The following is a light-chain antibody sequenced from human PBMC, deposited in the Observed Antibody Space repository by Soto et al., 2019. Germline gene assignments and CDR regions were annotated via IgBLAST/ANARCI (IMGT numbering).Light chain of an antibody. J-gene: IGKJ5*01. Sequence: EIVLTQSPGTLSLSPGERATLSCRASHSVSRTYLAWYQQKPGQAPRLLIFGASDRATGTPDRFSGSGSGTDFTLTIRRLEPEDSAVYYCQQFDDPVTFGQGTRLEIK. CDR2: GAS. CDR3: QQFDDPVT. CDR1: HSVSRTY. V-gene: IGKV3-20*01.